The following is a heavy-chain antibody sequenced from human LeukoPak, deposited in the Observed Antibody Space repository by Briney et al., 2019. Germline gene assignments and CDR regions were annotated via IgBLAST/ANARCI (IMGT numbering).Heavy chain of an antibody. J-gene: IGHJ4*02. CDR3: AKDQDPIYSHFDY. CDR1: GFTFSSYA. V-gene: IGHV3-23*01. CDR2: ISGSGGST. D-gene: IGHD2-15*01. Sequence: PGGSLRLSCAASGFTFSSYAMSWVRQAPGKGLEWVSAISGSGGSTYYADSVKGRFTISRDNSKNTLYLQMNSLRAEDTAVYYSAKDQDPIYSHFDYWGQGTLVTVSS.